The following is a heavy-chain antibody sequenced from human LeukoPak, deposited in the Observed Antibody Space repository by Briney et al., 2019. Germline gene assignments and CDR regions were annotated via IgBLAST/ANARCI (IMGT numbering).Heavy chain of an antibody. J-gene: IGHJ2*01. CDR1: GGSISSGGYS. D-gene: IGHD3-3*01. V-gene: IGHV4-30-2*01. CDR3: ARYAANYDFWSWYFDL. CDR2: IYHSGST. Sequence: PSETLSLTCAGSGGSISSGGYSWSWIRQPPGKGLEWIGYIYHSGSTYYNPSLKSRVTISVDRSKNQFSLKLSSVTAADTAVYYCARYAANYDFWSWYFDLWGRGTLVTVSS.